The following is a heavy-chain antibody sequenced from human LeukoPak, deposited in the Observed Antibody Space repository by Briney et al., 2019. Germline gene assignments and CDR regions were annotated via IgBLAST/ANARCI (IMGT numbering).Heavy chain of an antibody. J-gene: IGHJ4*02. CDR2: IYYSGST. V-gene: IGHV4-59*08. CDR3: ARGLRGDPSDY. Sequence: SETLSLTCTVSGGSISSYYWSWIRQPPGKGLEWIGYIYYSGSTNYNPSLKSRVTISVDTSKNQFSLKLSSVTAADTAVYYCARGLRGDPSDYWGQGTLVTVSS. CDR1: GGSISSYY.